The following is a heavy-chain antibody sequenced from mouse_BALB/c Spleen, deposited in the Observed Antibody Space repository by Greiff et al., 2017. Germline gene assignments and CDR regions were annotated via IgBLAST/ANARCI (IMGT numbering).Heavy chain of an antibody. CDR3: TRDGSTDNYFDY. V-gene: IGHV5-6-4*01. CDR2: ISSGGSST. Sequence: EVQRVESGGGLVKPGGSLKLSCAASGFTFSSYTMSWVRQTPEKRLEWVATISSGGSSTYYPDSVKGRFTISRDNAKNTLYLQMSSLKSEDTAMYYCTRDGSTDNYFDYWGQGTTLTVSS. CDR1: GFTFSSYT. J-gene: IGHJ2*01. D-gene: IGHD1-1*01.